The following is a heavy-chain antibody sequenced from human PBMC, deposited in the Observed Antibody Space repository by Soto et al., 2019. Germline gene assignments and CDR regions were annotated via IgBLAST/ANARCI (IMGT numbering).Heavy chain of an antibody. D-gene: IGHD3-22*01. Sequence: QVQLVQSGAEVKKPGASVQVSCKASGYTFTSYGIIWVRQAPGQGLEWLGWISAYNANTHYAQKVQDRVTMTTDTSTNTAYMELRSLRSDDTAVYYCARGHNSGYGDWFDPWGQGTLVTVSS. CDR1: GYTFTSYG. CDR3: ARGHNSGYGDWFDP. V-gene: IGHV1-18*04. J-gene: IGHJ5*02. CDR2: ISAYNANT.